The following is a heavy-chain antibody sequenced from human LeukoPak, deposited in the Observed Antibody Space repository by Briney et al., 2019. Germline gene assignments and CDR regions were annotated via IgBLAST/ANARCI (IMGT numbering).Heavy chain of an antibody. J-gene: IGHJ3*01. CDR3: ARDSTLYCNDGTCHWGLDL. CDR2: IKQDGSEK. V-gene: IGHV3-7*01. D-gene: IGHD2-15*01. CDR1: GFTFSSYW. Sequence: GGSLXLSXAASGFTFSSYWMSWVRQAPGKGLEGVANIKQDGSEKYYVDSVKGRFTISRDNAKNSLYLQMNSLRAEDTAVYYCARDSTLYCNDGTCHWGLDLWGQGTVVTVSS.